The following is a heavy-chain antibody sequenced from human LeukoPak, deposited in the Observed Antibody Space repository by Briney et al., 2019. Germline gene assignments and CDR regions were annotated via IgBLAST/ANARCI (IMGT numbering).Heavy chain of an antibody. CDR1: GFTFSTYW. D-gene: IGHD1-26*01. CDR2: IKPDGSEK. V-gene: IGHV3-7*01. Sequence: GGSLRLSCAASGFTFSTYWMNWVRQAPGKGLEWVANIKPDGSEKYFVDSVKGRFTISRGNAKNSLYLQMNSLRAEDTAVYYCLRSGGYWGQGTPVTVSS. CDR3: LRSGGY. J-gene: IGHJ4*02.